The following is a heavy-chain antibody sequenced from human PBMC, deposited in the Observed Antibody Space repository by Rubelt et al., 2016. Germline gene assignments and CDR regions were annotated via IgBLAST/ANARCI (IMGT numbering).Heavy chain of an antibody. CDR3: ASDYGDYVRHY. V-gene: IGHV4-39*01. D-gene: IGHD4-17*01. CDR2: IYYSGST. J-gene: IGHJ4*02. Sequence: QVQLQESGPGLVKPSETLSLTCTVSGGSISSSSYYWGWIRQPPGKGLEWIGSIYYSGSTYYNPSLKRRVTISVDTSKNQFSLKLSSVTAADTAVYYCASDYGDYVRHYWGQGTLVTVSS. CDR1: GGSISSSSYY.